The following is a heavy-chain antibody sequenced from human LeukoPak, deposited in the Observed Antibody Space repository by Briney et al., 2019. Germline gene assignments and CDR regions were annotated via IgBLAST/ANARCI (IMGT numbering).Heavy chain of an antibody. Sequence: PSQTLSLTCAVSGGSISSGGYSWSWIRQPPGKGLEWIGYIYHSGSTYYNPSLKSRVTISVDTSKNQFSLKLSSVTAADTAVYYCAREYYSSSWYASFDYWGQGTLVTVSS. CDR1: GGSISSGGYS. J-gene: IGHJ4*02. CDR2: IYHSGST. D-gene: IGHD6-13*01. V-gene: IGHV4-30-2*01. CDR3: AREYYSSSWYASFDY.